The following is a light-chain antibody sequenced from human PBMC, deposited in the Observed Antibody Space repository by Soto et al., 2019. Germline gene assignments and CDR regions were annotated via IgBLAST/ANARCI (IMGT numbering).Light chain of an antibody. CDR1: QTISSSF. V-gene: IGKV3-20*01. CDR3: HQFGSSPLDT. CDR2: RAS. Sequence: EIVLTQSPGTLSLSPGERATLSCRASQTISSSFLAWYQLKPGQAPRLLIYRASRRAPGIPDRFSGSGSWTDFTLTISRLEPEDFAVYYCHQFGSSPLDTFGPGTKVEIK. J-gene: IGKJ3*01.